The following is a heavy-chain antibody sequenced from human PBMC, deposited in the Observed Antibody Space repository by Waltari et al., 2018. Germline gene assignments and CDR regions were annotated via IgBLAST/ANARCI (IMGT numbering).Heavy chain of an antibody. Sequence: EVQLLESGGGLVQPGGSLRLSCAASGFTFSNFAMGWVRQAPGKGREWVSTINSEGDLTYYADSVKGRFTISRDNSKNTLYLQVSSLRAEDTAVYYCAKGYYVAAYFDHWGRGTLVTVSS. V-gene: IGHV3-23*01. CDR3: AKGYYVAAYFDH. CDR2: INSEGDLT. D-gene: IGHD3-16*01. J-gene: IGHJ4*02. CDR1: GFTFSNFA.